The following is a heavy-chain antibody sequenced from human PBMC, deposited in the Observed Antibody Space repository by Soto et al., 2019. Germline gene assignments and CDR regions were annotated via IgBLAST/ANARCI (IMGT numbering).Heavy chain of an antibody. CDR1: GGSFSGYY. V-gene: IGHV4-34*01. J-gene: IGHJ4*02. D-gene: IGHD7-27*01. CDR2: INHSGST. Sequence: PSETLSLTCAVYGGSFSGYYWSWIRQPPGKGLEWIGEINHSGSTNYKPSLKSRVTISVDTSKNQFSLKLSSVTAADTAVYYCARGVTGEEAGNFGYWGQGTLVTVSS. CDR3: ARGVTGEEAGNFGY.